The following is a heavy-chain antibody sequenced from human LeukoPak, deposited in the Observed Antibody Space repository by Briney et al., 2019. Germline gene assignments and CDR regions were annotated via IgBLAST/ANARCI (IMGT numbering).Heavy chain of an antibody. J-gene: IGHJ5*02. V-gene: IGHV3-21*01. CDR1: GFTFSNYY. D-gene: IGHD2-2*01. CDR3: AAISYCSSTSCNLP. CDR2: ISSSSSYI. Sequence: PGGSLRLSCAASGFTFSNYYMNWVRQAPGKGLEWVSSISSSSSYIYYADSVKGRFTISRDNAKNSLYLQMNSLRAEDTAVYYCAAISYCSSTSCNLPWGQGTLVTVSS.